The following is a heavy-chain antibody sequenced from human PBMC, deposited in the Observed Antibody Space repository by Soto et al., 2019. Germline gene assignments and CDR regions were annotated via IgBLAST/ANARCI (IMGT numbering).Heavy chain of an antibody. CDR3: ARHWQGPYYYYGMDV. J-gene: IGHJ6*02. Sequence: GESLKISCKGSGYSFTSYRISWVRQMPGKGLEWMGRIDPSDSYTNYSSSFQGHVTISADKSISTAYLQWSSLKASDTAMYYCARHWQGPYYYYGMDVWGQGTTVTVSS. CDR2: IDPSDSYT. CDR1: GYSFTSYR. V-gene: IGHV5-10-1*01.